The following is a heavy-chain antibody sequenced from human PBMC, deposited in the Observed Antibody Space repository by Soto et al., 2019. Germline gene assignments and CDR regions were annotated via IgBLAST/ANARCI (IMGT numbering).Heavy chain of an antibody. V-gene: IGHV1-46*01. CDR1: GYSFTSYY. J-gene: IGHJ6*02. CDR3: ARDRDFWTDYEYYYYAMDV. Sequence: ASVKVSCKASGYSFTSYYLHWVRQAPGQGLEWMGMINPNSTSASYAQKFQGRVTMTRDTSTSTVYMKLSTLRSEDTAVYYCARDRDFWTDYEYYYYAMDVWGQGTTVTVSS. D-gene: IGHD3-3*01. CDR2: INPNSTSA.